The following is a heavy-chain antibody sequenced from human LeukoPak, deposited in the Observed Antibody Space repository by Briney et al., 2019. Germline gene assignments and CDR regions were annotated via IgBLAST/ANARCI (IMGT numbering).Heavy chain of an antibody. CDR2: ITSTSSYT. D-gene: IGHD5-12*01. V-gene: IGHV3-11*03. Sequence: GGSLRLSCAASGFTFSDYYMSWIRQAPGKGLEWVSYITSTSSYTNYADSVKGRFTISRDNAKNSLYLQMNSLRAEDTAVYYRATLSSAYDYFDYWGQGTLVSVSS. CDR1: GFTFSDYY. J-gene: IGHJ4*02. CDR3: ATLSSAYDYFDY.